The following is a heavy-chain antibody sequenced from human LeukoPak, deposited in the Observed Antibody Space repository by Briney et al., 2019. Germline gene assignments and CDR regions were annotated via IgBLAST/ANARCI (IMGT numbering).Heavy chain of an antibody. Sequence: PSETLSLTCTVSGDSISSYYWSRIRQPPGKGLEWIGYLDYSGSTKHNPSLKSRATISVDTSKNQFSLKLTSVTAADTAVFYCVRHAIAVAGTGYFDSWGQGTLVTVSS. CDR3: VRHAIAVAGTGYFDS. V-gene: IGHV4-59*08. D-gene: IGHD6-19*01. J-gene: IGHJ4*02. CDR1: GDSISSYY. CDR2: LDYSGST.